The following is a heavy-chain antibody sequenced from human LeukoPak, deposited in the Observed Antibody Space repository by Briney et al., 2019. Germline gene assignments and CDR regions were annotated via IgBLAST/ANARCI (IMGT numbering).Heavy chain of an antibody. D-gene: IGHD4-17*01. CDR2: ITPYNGYT. CDR3: ARGATKVTSVIHMDV. V-gene: IGHV1-18*01. Sequence: ASVKVSCKASGYTFTNHGIHWVRQATGQGFEWMGWITPYNGYTNYALKFQDRVTMTTDTSTSTVYMELRSLISDDTAVYYCARGATKVTSVIHMDVWGKGTTVIVSS. J-gene: IGHJ6*03. CDR1: GYTFTNHG.